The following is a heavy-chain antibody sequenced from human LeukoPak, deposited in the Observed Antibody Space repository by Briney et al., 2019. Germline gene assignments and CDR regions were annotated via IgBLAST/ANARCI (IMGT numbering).Heavy chain of an antibody. J-gene: IGHJ4*02. CDR3: ARDGGYSYGP. CDR2: IYTSGIT. CDR1: GGSISSSSYY. D-gene: IGHD5-18*01. V-gene: IGHV4-39*07. Sequence: SETLSLTCTVSGGSISSSSYYWGWIRQPPGKGLEWIGRIYTSGITNYNPSLKSRVTMSVDTSKNQFSLKLSSVTAADTAVYYCARDGGYSYGPWGQGTLVTVSS.